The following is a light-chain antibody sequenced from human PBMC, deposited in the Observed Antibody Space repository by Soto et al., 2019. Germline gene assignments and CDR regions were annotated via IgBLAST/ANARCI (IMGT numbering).Light chain of an antibody. V-gene: IGKV1-12*02. J-gene: IGKJ4*01. Sequence: DIQMTQSPSSVSASVGDRVTITCRASQGLSSYLAWYQQKPGKAPKLLIYAESNLQSGVPSRFSGSGSGTDFTLTISSLQPDDFATYFCLSGHSRPFGGGTKVEIK. CDR1: QGLSSY. CDR2: AES. CDR3: LSGHSRP.